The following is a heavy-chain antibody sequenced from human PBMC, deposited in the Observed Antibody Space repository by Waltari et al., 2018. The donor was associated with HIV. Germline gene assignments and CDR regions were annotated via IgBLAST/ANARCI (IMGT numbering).Heavy chain of an antibody. CDR1: GGPISSSNYY. V-gene: IGHV4-39*01. D-gene: IGHD3-9*01. CDR3: ARHRRNDIGDY. J-gene: IGHJ4*02. CDR2: IYYSGSP. Sequence: QLQLQESGPGLVKPSETLSLTCTVSGGPISSSNYYWGWLRQPPGKGLEWFGSIYYSGSPYYNPSLKSRVTISIDTSKNQFSLKLSSVTAADTAVYYCARHRRNDIGDYWGQGTLVTVSS.